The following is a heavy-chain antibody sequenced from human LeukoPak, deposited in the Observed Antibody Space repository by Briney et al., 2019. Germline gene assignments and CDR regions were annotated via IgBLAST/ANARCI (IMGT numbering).Heavy chain of an antibody. V-gene: IGHV3-23*01. J-gene: IGHJ3*02. CDR1: GFMFSNYA. CDR3: AKSWEQQLPRDAFDI. Sequence: PGGSLRLSCAASGFMFSNYAMSWVRQAPGKGLEWVSAISGSGGSTYYADSVKGRFTISRDNSKNTLYLQMNSLRAEDTAVYYCAKSWEQQLPRDAFDIWGQGTMVTVSS. D-gene: IGHD6-13*01. CDR2: ISGSGGST.